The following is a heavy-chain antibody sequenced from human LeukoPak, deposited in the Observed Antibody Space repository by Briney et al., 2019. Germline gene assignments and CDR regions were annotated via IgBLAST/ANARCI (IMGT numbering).Heavy chain of an antibody. Sequence: SETLSLTCAVYGGSFSGYYWSWIRQPPGKGLEWIGEINHSGSTNYNPSLKSRVTISVDTSKNQFSLKLSSVTAADTAVYYCARGRWGSGYFYYYYMDVWGQGTLVTVSS. J-gene: IGHJ6*03. CDR3: ARGRWGSGYFYYYYMDV. V-gene: IGHV4-34*01. CDR1: GGSFSGYY. D-gene: IGHD3-22*01. CDR2: INHSGST.